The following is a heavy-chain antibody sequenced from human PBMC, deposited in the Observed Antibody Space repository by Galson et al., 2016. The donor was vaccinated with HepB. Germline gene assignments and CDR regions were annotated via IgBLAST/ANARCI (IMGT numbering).Heavy chain of an antibody. CDR3: ARCSVYSTGWCNSFDP. V-gene: IGHV3-23*01. CDR1: ELSISNSA. CDR2: ISAGGVT. J-gene: IGHJ5*02. Sequence: SLRLSCAVSELSISNSAMSWVRQAPGKGLEWVSSISAGGVTYYPDSVKGRFTTSRDISKNTLFLQMSSPRAEDTAVYYCARCSVYSTGWCNSFDPWGQGTLVIVSS. D-gene: IGHD6-19*01.